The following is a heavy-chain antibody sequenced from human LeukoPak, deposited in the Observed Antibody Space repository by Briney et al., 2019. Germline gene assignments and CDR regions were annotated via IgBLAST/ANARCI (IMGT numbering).Heavy chain of an antibody. D-gene: IGHD3-3*01. CDR1: GSTFAKYI. J-gene: IGHJ5*02. V-gene: IGHV1-46*01. CDR2: IDPNGGRT. CDR3: MRALTISGIGPPPA. Sequence: ASVKVSCKASGSTFAKYIIHWVRQAPGQGFEWVGGIDPNGGRTFHAQKFQDRVTLTRDLSPTTVYMELSSLREEDTAVYYCMRALTISGIGPPPAWGQGTLLTVSS.